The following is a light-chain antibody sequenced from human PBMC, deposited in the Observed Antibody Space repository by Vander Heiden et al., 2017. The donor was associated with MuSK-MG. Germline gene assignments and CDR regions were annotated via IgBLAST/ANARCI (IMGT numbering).Light chain of an antibody. J-gene: IGKJ2*01. CDR3: QQYDNSPRT. CDR2: DIS. V-gene: IGKV1-39*01. Sequence: IQMTQYPSSLSASVGDRVTITCRASQSIGTFLNWYQQMAGKAPNLLIYDISSLESGVPSRFSGSGSVTDFTLTIRRLQPEDFATYYCQQYDNSPRTFGQGTKVEIK. CDR1: QSIGTF.